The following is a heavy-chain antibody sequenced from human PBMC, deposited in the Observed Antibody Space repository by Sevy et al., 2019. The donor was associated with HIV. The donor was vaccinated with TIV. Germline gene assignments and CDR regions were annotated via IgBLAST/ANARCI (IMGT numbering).Heavy chain of an antibody. J-gene: IGHJ6*03. CDR1: GFTFSDYY. CDR3: ARGGKYSYGSYYYYYYMDV. Sequence: GGSLRLSCAASGFTFSDYYMSWIRQAPGKGLEWVSYISSSSSYTNYADSVKGRLTISRDNAKNSLYLQMNSLRAEDTAVYYCARGGKYSYGSYYYYYYMDVWGKGTTVTVSS. CDR2: ISSSSSYT. D-gene: IGHD5-18*01. V-gene: IGHV3-11*06.